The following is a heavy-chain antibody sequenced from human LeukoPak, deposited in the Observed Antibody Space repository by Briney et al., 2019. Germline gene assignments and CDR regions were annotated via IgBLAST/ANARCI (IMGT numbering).Heavy chain of an antibody. CDR3: ATWSISSSSFDY. CDR2: IYTSGNT. V-gene: IGHV4-4*07. CDR1: GGSISRNY. Sequence: KPSETLSLTCTVSGGSISRNYWSWIRQPAGKGLEWIGRIYTSGNTNYSPSLKSRVSMSLDTSKNQFSLKLSSVTAADTAVYYCATWSISSSSFDYWGQGTLVTVSS. D-gene: IGHD6-6*01. J-gene: IGHJ4*02.